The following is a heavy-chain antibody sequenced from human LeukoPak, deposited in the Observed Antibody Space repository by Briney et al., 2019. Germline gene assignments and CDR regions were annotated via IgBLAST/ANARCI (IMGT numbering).Heavy chain of an antibody. CDR3: ARDEVATILDFDY. Sequence: ASVKVSCKASGYTFTGYYMHWVRQAPGQGLEWMGWINPNSGGTNYAQKFQGRVTMTRDTSISTAYMELSRLRSDDTAVYYCARDEVATILDFDYWGQGTLVTVSS. CDR2: INPNSGGT. CDR1: GYTFTGYY. V-gene: IGHV1-2*02. J-gene: IGHJ4*02. D-gene: IGHD5-12*01.